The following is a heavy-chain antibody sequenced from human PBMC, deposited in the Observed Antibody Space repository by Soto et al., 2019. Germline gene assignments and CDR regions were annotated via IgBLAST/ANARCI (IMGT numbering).Heavy chain of an antibody. V-gene: IGHV1-2*04. CDR3: ARGLRLAYCGGDCYSFDY. D-gene: IGHD2-21*02. Sequence: ASVKVSCKASGYTFTGYYMHWVRQAPGQGLERMGWINPNSGGTNYAQKFQGWVTMTRDTSISTAYMELSRLRSDDTAVYYCARGLRLAYCGGDCYSFDYWGQGTLVTVSS. J-gene: IGHJ4*02. CDR2: INPNSGGT. CDR1: GYTFTGYY.